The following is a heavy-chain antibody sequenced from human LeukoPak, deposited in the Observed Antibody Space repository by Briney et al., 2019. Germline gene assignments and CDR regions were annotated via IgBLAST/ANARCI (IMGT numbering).Heavy chain of an antibody. CDR1: GYTFTGYY. V-gene: IGHV1-2*02. CDR2: INPSSGGT. CDR3: ARGRIQLWLPDY. D-gene: IGHD5-18*01. J-gene: IGHJ4*02. Sequence: ASVKVSCKASGYTFTGYYMHWVRQAPGQGLEWMGWINPSSGGTNYAQKFQGRVTMTRDTSIRTACMELSRLRSDDTAVYYCARGRIQLWLPDYWGQGTLVTVSS.